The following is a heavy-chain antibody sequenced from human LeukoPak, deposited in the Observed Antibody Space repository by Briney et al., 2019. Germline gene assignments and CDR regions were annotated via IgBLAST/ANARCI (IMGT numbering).Heavy chain of an antibody. J-gene: IGHJ6*04. V-gene: IGHV3-53*01. CDR3: ARDLAPLLWFGEPREV. D-gene: IGHD3-10*01. CDR1: GFNVNESY. Sequence: GGSLRLSCAASGFNVNESYLSWVRQAPGRGLEWVSVIYRAGTTYYEDSVKGRFTISRQESKNTVYLQMNSLRAEDTAVYSCARDLAPLLWFGEPREVWGKGTMVTVSS. CDR2: IYRAGTT.